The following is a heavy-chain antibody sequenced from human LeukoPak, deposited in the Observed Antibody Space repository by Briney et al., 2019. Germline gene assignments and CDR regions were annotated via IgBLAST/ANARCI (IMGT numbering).Heavy chain of an antibody. CDR3: ARGGREVVVVTAVWHY. Sequence: SETLPLTCAVYGGSFSGYYWSWIRQPPGKGLEWIGEINHSGSTNYNPSLKSRVTISVDTSKNQFSLKLSSVTAADTAVYYCARGGREVVVVTAVWHYWGQGTLVTVSS. D-gene: IGHD2-21*02. J-gene: IGHJ4*02. CDR2: INHSGST. CDR1: GGSFSGYY. V-gene: IGHV4-34*01.